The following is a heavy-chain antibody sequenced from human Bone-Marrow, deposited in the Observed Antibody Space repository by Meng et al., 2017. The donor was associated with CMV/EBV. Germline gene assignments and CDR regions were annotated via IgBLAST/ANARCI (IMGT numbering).Heavy chain of an antibody. V-gene: IGHV3-15*01. Sequence: GGSLRLSCAAAGFTFSNAWMSWVRQAPGKGLEWVGRTKSKTDGGTTDYAAPVKGRFTISRDDSRNILYLQMNSLKTEDTAVYYCSTYCSNTNCLGWYFDLWGRGTLVTVSS. J-gene: IGHJ2*01. D-gene: IGHD2-2*01. CDR1: GFTFSNAW. CDR3: STYCSNTNCLGWYFDL. CDR2: TKSKTDGGTT.